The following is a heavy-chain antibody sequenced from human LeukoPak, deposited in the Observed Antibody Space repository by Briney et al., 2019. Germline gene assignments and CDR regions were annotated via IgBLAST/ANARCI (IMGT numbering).Heavy chain of an antibody. CDR2: ISDGGNEI. CDR3: AKGKSGSDYFYMDV. Sequence: GGSLRLSCVGSGFTFSFYTLSWVRQAPGKGLEWVSSISDGGNEIYYSDSIKGRFAISRDDAKNSLSLQMNSLRVEDAAIYYCAKGKSGSDYFYMDVWGKGTTVTVSS. V-gene: IGHV3-21*06. J-gene: IGHJ6*03. CDR1: GFTFSFYT.